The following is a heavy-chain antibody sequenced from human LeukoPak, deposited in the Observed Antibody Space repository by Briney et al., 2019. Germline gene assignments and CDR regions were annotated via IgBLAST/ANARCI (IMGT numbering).Heavy chain of an antibody. V-gene: IGHV1-69*06. D-gene: IGHD3-9*01. CDR2: IIPIFGTA. CDR1: GGTFSSYA. CDR3: ARDSLTGYYEWDY. Sequence: ASVKVSCKASGGTFSSYAISWVRQAPGQGLERMGGIIPIFGTANYAQKFQGRVTITADKSTSTAYMELSSLRSEDTAVYYCARDSLTGYYEWDYWGQGTLVTVSS. J-gene: IGHJ4*02.